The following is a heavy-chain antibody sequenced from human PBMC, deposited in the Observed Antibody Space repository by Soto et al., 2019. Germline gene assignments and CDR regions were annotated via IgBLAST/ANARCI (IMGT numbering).Heavy chain of an antibody. CDR2: ITTYNGHT. D-gene: IGHD6-19*01. Sequence: QVQLVQSGAEVKKPGASVKVSCKASGYTFTNYGISWVRQAPGQGLEWVGWITTYNGHTDYAQKFQGRVTMTTDTSTNTVYMELRSRRSDDTAVYYCARRLSGGYADFDYWGQGTLVTVSS. CDR1: GYTFTNYG. CDR3: ARRLSGGYADFDY. J-gene: IGHJ4*02. V-gene: IGHV1-18*01.